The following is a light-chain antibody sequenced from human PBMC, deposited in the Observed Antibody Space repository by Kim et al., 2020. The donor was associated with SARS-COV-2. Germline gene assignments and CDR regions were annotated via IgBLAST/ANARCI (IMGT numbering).Light chain of an antibody. Sequence: ASVGDRGTITDRARQDIRNYLAWFQLNPGKAPKLLIYAASALQPGVPSRFSGSGSGTDFTHTVTSLQPEDVATYYCQKGGSAPWTFGQGTKVEIK. CDR1: QDIRNY. CDR3: QKGGSAPWT. V-gene: IGKV1-27*01. J-gene: IGKJ1*01. CDR2: AAS.